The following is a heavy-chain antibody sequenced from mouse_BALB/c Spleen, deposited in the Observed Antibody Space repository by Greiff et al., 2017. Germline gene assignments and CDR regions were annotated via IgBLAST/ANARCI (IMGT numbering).Heavy chain of an antibody. CDR2: ISSGGSYT. D-gene: IGHD1-1*01. V-gene: IGHV5-6*01. CDR3: ARHEDGSSYGFDY. Sequence: EVQGVESGGDLVKPGGSLKLSCAASGFTFSSYGMSWVRQTPDKRLEWVATISSGGSYTYYPDSVKGRFTISSDNAKNTLYLQMSSLKSEDTAMYYCARHEDGSSYGFDYWGQGTTLTVSS. J-gene: IGHJ2*01. CDR1: GFTFSSYG.